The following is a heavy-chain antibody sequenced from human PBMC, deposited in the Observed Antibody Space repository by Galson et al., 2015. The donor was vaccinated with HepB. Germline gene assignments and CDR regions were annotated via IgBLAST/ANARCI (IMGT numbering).Heavy chain of an antibody. CDR1: GFTFSSYG. Sequence: SLRLSCAASGFTFSSYGMHWVRQAPGKGLEWVAVISYDGSNKYYADSVKGRFTISRDNSKNTLYLQMNSLRAEDTAVYYCAKAPPPTTVEWYFDLWGRGTLVTVSS. D-gene: IGHD4-23*01. CDR3: AKAPPPTTVEWYFDL. CDR2: ISYDGSNK. V-gene: IGHV3-30*18. J-gene: IGHJ2*01.